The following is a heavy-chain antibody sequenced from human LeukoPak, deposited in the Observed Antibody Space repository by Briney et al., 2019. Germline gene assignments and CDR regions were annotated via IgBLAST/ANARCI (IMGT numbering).Heavy chain of an antibody. J-gene: IGHJ6*02. CDR1: GYTFVGYY. Sequence: ASVKVSCKASGYTFVGYYIHWVRQAPGQGLEWMGWINPKSGDTIYAQKFQGRVTMARDTSISTAYMELSRLRSDDTAVYYCARARRPAAGTGSMDVWGQGTTVTVSS. CDR2: INPKSGDT. D-gene: IGHD6-13*01. CDR3: ARARRPAAGTGSMDV. V-gene: IGHV1-2*02.